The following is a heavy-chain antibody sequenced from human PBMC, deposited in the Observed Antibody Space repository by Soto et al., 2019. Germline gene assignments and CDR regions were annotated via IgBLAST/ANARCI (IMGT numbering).Heavy chain of an antibody. CDR1: GRVFSSFW. J-gene: IGHJ6*02. CDR2: IKQDGSEK. Sequence: GSLRPSCEASGRVFSSFWMCWVRQAPGKGLEWVAYIKQDGSEKYYLDSVKGRFTISRDNPKSSLYLQMNNLRAEDTAVYYCARGHKGLEVWGQGTTVTVSS. V-gene: IGHV3-7*03. CDR3: ARGHKGLEV.